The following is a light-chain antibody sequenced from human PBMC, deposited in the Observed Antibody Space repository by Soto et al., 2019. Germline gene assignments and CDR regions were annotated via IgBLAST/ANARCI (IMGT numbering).Light chain of an antibody. V-gene: IGKV3-20*01. Sequence: EIVLTQSPGTLSLSPGERATLSCRASQSVSSSYLAWYQQKPGQAPRLLIYGASSRATGIPDRFSGTGSETDFTLTISRLEPEDFAVHYCQQYDNSPITFGQGTRLENK. CDR1: QSVSSSY. J-gene: IGKJ5*01. CDR2: GAS. CDR3: QQYDNSPIT.